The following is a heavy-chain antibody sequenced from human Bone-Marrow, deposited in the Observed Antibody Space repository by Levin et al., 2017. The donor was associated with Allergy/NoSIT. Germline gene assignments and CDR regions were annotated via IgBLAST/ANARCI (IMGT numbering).Heavy chain of an antibody. CDR1: GFTFSSYA. CDR2: ISYDGSNK. Sequence: GGSLRLSCAASGFTFSSYAMHWVRQAPGKGLEWVAVISYDGSNKYYADSVKGRFTISRDNSKNTLYLQMNSLRAEDTAVYYCARDRALELLFSMDVWGQGTTVTVSS. CDR3: ARDRALELLFSMDV. J-gene: IGHJ6*02. D-gene: IGHD1-7*01. V-gene: IGHV3-30*04.